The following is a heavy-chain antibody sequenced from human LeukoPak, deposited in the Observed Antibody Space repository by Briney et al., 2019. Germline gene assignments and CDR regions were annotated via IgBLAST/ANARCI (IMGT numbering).Heavy chain of an antibody. D-gene: IGHD3-22*01. CDR2: VYTSGST. V-gene: IGHV4-61*02. J-gene: IGHJ4*02. Sequence: TPSETLSLTCTVSGGSISSGSYYWSWIRQPAGKGLEWIGRVYTSGSTNYNPSLKSRVTISLDTSKNQFSLKLSSVTAADTAVYYCARDTFKDSSSYYSDYWGQGTLVTVSS. CDR3: ARDTFKDSSSYYSDY. CDR1: GGSISSGSYY.